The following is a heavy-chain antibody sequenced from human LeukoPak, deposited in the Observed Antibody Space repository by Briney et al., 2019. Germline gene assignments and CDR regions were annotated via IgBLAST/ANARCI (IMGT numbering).Heavy chain of an antibody. V-gene: IGHV3-7*01. CDR2: IKQDGSEK. CDR1: GFTFSSYG. Sequence: GGSLRLSCAASGFTFSSYGMHWVRQAPGKGLEWVANIKQDGSEKYYVDSVKGRFTISRDNAKNSLYLQMNSLRAEDTAVYYCAREVRAVAGYDYWGQGTLVTVSS. J-gene: IGHJ4*02. D-gene: IGHD6-19*01. CDR3: AREVRAVAGYDY.